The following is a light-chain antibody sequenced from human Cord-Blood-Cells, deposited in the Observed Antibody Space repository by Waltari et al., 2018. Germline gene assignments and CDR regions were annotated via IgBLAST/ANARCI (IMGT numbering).Light chain of an antibody. CDR2: DVS. Sequence: QSALTQPASVSGSPGQSITISCTGTSSDVGGYNYVSWYQQHPGKAPKLMIYDVSKRPSGVSIRFSGYKSGNTACLTISGLQAEDGADYYCSSYTSSSTFVFGGGTKLSVV. J-gene: IGLJ3*02. CDR3: SSYTSSSTFV. V-gene: IGLV2-14*01. CDR1: SSDVGGYNY.